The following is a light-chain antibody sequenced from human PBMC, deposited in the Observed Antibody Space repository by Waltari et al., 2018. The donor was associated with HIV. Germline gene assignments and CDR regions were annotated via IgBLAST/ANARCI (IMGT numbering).Light chain of an antibody. J-gene: IGLJ3*02. CDR3: QTWGTGIWV. Sequence: QLGLTQSPSAPASLGGSVKLTCTLSSKHSSYAIAWHKQQPEKGPLYLMKLNSDGSHSKGDGIPYRFSGSSSEAERYLTVSSLQSEDEADYYCQTWGTGIWVFGGGTKLTVL. CDR1: SKHSSYA. CDR2: LNSDGSH. V-gene: IGLV4-69*01.